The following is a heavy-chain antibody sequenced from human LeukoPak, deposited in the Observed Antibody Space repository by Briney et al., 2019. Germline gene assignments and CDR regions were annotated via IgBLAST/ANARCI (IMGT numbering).Heavy chain of an antibody. J-gene: IGHJ3*02. D-gene: IGHD3-22*01. CDR3: ASLTTADAFDI. Sequence: TSETLSLTCAVSGGSISSSNWWSWVRQPPGKGLEWIGEIYHSGSTNYNPSLKSRVTISVDTSKNQFSLKLSSVTAADTAVFYCASLTTADAFDIWGQGTMVTVSS. V-gene: IGHV4-4*02. CDR2: IYHSGST. CDR1: GGSISSSNW.